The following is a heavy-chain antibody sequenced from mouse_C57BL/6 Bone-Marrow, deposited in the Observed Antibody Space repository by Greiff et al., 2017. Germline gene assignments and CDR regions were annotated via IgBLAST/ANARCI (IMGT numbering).Heavy chain of an antibody. Sequence: EVQRVESGGGLVKPGGSLKLSCAASGFTFSDYGMHWVRQAPEKGLEWVAYISSGSSTIYYADTVKGRFTISRDNGKNTLFLQMASLRSEDTAMYYCADDYDWFAYWGQGTLVTVSA. D-gene: IGHD2-4*01. CDR3: ADDYDWFAY. CDR1: GFTFSDYG. J-gene: IGHJ3*01. V-gene: IGHV5-17*01. CDR2: ISSGSSTI.